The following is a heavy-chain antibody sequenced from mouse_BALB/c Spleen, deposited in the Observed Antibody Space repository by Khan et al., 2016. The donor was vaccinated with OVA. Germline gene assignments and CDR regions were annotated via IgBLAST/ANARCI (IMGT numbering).Heavy chain of an antibody. Sequence: VQLKESGPELVKPGASVKISCKASGYSFTGYFMNWVMQSHGKSLEWIGRINPHIGETFYNQKFKGKATLTVDESSSTAHMELRSLASEDSAVYYCARIYRGDIDYWGQGTTLTVSS. CDR3: ARIYRGDIDY. CDR1: GYSFTGYF. D-gene: IGHD2-13*01. V-gene: IGHV1-20*02. J-gene: IGHJ2*01. CDR2: INPHIGET.